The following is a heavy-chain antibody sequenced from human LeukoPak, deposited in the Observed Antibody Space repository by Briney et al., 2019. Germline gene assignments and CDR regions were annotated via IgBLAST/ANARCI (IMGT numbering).Heavy chain of an antibody. CDR1: GYTFTSYG. Sequence: ASVKVSCKASGYTFTSYGISWVRQAPGQGLEWMGWISAYNGNTNYAQKLQGRVTMTTDTSTSTAYMELRSLRSDDTAVYYCARTRGFDWLKQGRFDPWGQGTLVTVSS. V-gene: IGHV1-18*01. CDR3: ARTRGFDWLKQGRFDP. CDR2: ISAYNGNT. D-gene: IGHD3-9*01. J-gene: IGHJ5*02.